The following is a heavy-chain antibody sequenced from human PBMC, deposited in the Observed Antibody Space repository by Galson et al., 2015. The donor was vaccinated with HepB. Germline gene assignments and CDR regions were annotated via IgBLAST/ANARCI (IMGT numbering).Heavy chain of an antibody. Sequence: QSGAEVKKPGESLRISCKGSGYSFTSYWISWVRQMPGKGLEWMGRIDPSDSYTNYSPSFHGHVTISADKSISTAYLQWSSLKASDTAMYYCARHPPTYYYGSGSYRAGFDYWGQGTLVTVSS. CDR2: IDPSDSYT. J-gene: IGHJ4*02. D-gene: IGHD3-10*01. V-gene: IGHV5-10-1*01. CDR3: ARHPPTYYYGSGSYRAGFDY. CDR1: GYSFTSYW.